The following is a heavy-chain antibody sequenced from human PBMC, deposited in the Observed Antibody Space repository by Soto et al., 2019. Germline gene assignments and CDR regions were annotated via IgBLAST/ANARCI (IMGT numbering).Heavy chain of an antibody. D-gene: IGHD1-26*01. Sequence: QVQLVESGGGVVQPGTSLRLSCAASGFTFSNYGMQWVRQAPGKGLEWVAVIWYDGTNKYYGDSVKGRFTISRDYSKNTLFLKKDSLRVEETAVYHCAGEIGVWRLSGSSLGTFDYWGQGTLVSVSS. CDR2: IWYDGTNK. CDR1: GFTFSNYG. V-gene: IGHV3-33*01. J-gene: IGHJ4*01. CDR3: AGEIGVWRLSGSSLGTFDY.